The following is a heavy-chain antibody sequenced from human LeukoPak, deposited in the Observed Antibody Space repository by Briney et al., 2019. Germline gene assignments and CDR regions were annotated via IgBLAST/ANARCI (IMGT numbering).Heavy chain of an antibody. Sequence: GGSLRLSCAASGFTFSSYWMSWVRQAPGKGLEWVANIKQDGSEKYYVDSVKGRFTISRDNAKNSLYLQMNSLRAEDTAVYYCARDEGTASNWFDPWGQGTLVTVSS. V-gene: IGHV3-7*01. CDR1: GFTFSSYW. J-gene: IGHJ5*02. CDR2: IKQDGSEK. CDR3: ARDEGTASNWFDP.